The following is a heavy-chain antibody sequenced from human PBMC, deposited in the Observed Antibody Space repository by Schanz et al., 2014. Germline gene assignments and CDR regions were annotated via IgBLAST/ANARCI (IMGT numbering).Heavy chain of an antibody. CDR3: AKGMGYCSGGTCYDYYYYGLDV. D-gene: IGHD2-15*01. V-gene: IGHV3-33*03. Sequence: VQLVESGGGLVKPGGSLRLSCAASGFTFSSYGMHWVRQAPGKGPEWVAVIWSDGSTKYYADSVKGRFTISRDNSKNTLYLQMNSLRADDTAVFYCAKGMGYCSGGTCYDYYYYGLDVWGQGTTVTVSS. J-gene: IGHJ6*02. CDR1: GFTFSSYG. CDR2: IWSDGSTK.